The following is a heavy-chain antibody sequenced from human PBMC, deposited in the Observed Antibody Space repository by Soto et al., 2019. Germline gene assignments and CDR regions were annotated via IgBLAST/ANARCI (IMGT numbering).Heavy chain of an antibody. CDR1: GGTFSSYA. J-gene: IGHJ4*02. D-gene: IGHD3-22*01. Sequence: QVQLVQSGAEVKKPGSSVKVSCKASGGTFSSYAISWVRQAPGQGLEWMGGIIPIFGTANYAQKFQGRVTITADESTSTAYMERSSLKSENTAVYYCARAVEGYYDSSGYYLGYWGQGTLVTVSS. CDR3: ARAVEGYYDSSGYYLGY. V-gene: IGHV1-69*01. CDR2: IIPIFGTA.